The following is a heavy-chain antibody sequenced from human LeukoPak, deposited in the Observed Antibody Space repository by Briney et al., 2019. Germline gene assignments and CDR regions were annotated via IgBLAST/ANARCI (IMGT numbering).Heavy chain of an antibody. D-gene: IGHD5-12*01. CDR2: ISGGGANT. J-gene: IGHJ4*01. V-gene: IGHV3-23*01. CDR1: GFTFSTYA. Sequence: GGSLRLSCAAPGFTFSTYAMGWVRQAPGKGLEWVSAISGGGANTYYADSVKGRFTISRDNSKNTLYLQMNSLRAEDTAVYYCAKLLVATQIWGHGTLVTVSS. CDR3: AKLLVATQI.